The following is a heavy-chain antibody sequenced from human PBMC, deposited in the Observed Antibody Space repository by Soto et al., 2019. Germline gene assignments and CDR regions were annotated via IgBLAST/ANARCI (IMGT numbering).Heavy chain of an antibody. D-gene: IGHD3-9*01. CDR2: MNPNSGHT. CDR1: GYTFTSHD. Sequence: QVQLVQSGAEVKKPGASVKVSCKASGYTFTSHDINWMRQATGQGLEWMGWMNPNSGHTNYAQKYQGRVTMTRDTSISTAYMEWTILTSEDSSIYYWARDMSSPWGQGTLVTVSS. J-gene: IGHJ5*02. V-gene: IGHV1-8*01. CDR3: ARDMSSP.